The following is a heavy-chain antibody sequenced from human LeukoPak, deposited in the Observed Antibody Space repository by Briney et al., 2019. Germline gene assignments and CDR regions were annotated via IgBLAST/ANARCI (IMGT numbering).Heavy chain of an antibody. D-gene: IGHD3-3*02. J-gene: IGHJ4*02. CDR2: VFDSGRT. CDR1: GGSMTTHH. CDR3: TIIKRGAIFGYFDF. Sequence: PSETLSLTCTVSGGSMTTHHWNWIRQTPGKGLEWIGYVFDSGRTKLNPSLTSRVTLSTDTSKNQLSLRLSSVTAADTAVYYCTIIKRGAIFGYFDFWGKGILVTVSS. V-gene: IGHV4-59*11.